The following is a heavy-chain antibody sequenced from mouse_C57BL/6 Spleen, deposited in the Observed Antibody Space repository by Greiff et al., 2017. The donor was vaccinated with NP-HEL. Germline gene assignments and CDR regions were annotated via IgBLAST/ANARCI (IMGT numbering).Heavy chain of an antibody. CDR3: ARRNWDDWYFDV. CDR2: IDPSDSYT. Sequence: VQLQQSGAELVMPGASVKLSCKASGYTFTSYWMHWVKQRPGQGLEWIGEIDPSDSYTNYNQKFKGKSTLTVDKSSSTAYMQLSSLTSEDSAVYYCARRNWDDWYFDVWGTGTTVTVSS. D-gene: IGHD4-1*01. V-gene: IGHV1-69*01. CDR1: GYTFTSYW. J-gene: IGHJ1*03.